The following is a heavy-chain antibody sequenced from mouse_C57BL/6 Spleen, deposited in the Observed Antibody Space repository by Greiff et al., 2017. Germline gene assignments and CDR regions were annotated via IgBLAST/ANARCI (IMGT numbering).Heavy chain of an antibody. CDR2: IYPSDSET. V-gene: IGHV1-61*01. D-gene: IGHD4-1*01. Sequence: VQLQQPGAELVRPGSSVKLSCKASGYTFTSYWMDWVKQRPGQGLEWIGNIYPSDSETHYNQKFKDKATLTVDKSSSTAYMQLSSLTSEDSAVYYCARARTGTRAMDYWGQGTSVTVSS. CDR1: GYTFTSYW. CDR3: ARARTGTRAMDY. J-gene: IGHJ4*01.